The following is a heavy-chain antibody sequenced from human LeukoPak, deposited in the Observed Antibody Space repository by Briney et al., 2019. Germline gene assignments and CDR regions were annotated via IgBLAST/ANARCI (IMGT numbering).Heavy chain of an antibody. CDR3: AKSKSLGLQYFDN. CDR2: IYYPGTI. J-gene: IGHJ4*02. D-gene: IGHD1-7*01. Sequence: SETLSLTCAVSGGSISGYYWNWIRQSPEKGLEWIGYIYYPGTINYNPSLKARVTMSIDTSKNQFSLKLSSVTAADTAVYYCAKSKSLGLQYFDNWGQGTLATVSS. V-gene: IGHV4-59*01. CDR1: GGSISGYY.